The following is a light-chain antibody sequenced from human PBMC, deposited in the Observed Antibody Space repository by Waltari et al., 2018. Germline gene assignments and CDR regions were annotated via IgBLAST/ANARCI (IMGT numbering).Light chain of an antibody. CDR1: QGVSSNS. V-gene: IGKV3-20*01. CDR2: GAS. J-gene: IGKJ3*01. CDR3: HYYGASPLFA. Sequence: EITLTQSPGTLSLSPGQRATLSCRASQGVSSNSLAWYQHIPRQAPSLLIYGASTRAPGIPERFSGRESGTDFTLTISMLEPEDFAVYYCHYYGASPLFAFGPGTKVDV.